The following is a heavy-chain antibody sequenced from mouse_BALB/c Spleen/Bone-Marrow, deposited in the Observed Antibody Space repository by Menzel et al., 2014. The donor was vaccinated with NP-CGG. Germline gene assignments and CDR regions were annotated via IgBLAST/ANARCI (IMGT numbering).Heavy chain of an antibody. D-gene: IGHD1-1*01. V-gene: IGHV7-3*02. J-gene: IGHJ1*01. CDR2: IRNKANGYTT. Sequence: EVHLVESGGGLVQPGGSLRLSCATSGFTFTDYYMSWVRQPPGKALEWLGFIRNKANGYTTEYSVSVKGRFTISRDNSQSILYLQMNTLRAEDSATYYCARDNNYGSSYIWYFDVWGAGTTVTVSS. CDR1: GFTFTDYY. CDR3: ARDNNYGSSYIWYFDV.